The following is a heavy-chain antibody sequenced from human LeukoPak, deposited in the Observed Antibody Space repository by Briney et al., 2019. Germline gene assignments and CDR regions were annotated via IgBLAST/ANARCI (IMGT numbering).Heavy chain of an antibody. D-gene: IGHD5-24*01. J-gene: IGHJ4*02. CDR2: IYHSGST. CDR1: GGSISSYC. Sequence: SETLSLTCTVSGGSISSYCWSWIRQPPGKGLEWIGSIYHSGSTNYNPSLKSRVTISVDTSKNQFSLKLRSVTAADTAVYYCARENGYKYDYWGQGTLVTVSS. V-gene: IGHV4-59*01. CDR3: ARENGYKYDY.